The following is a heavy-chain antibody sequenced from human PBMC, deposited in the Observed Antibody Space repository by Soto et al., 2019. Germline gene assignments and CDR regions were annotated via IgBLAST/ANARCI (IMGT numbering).Heavy chain of an antibody. V-gene: IGHV1-69*13. J-gene: IGHJ5*02. CDR2: IIPIFGTA. D-gene: IGHD3-22*01. CDR1: GGTFSSYA. Sequence: ASVKVSCKASGGTFSSYAISWVRQAPGQGLEWMGGIIPIFGTANYAQKFQGRVTITADESTSTAYMELSSLRSEDTAVYYCARDTMNYYDSTSPRYNWFDPWGQGTLVTVSS. CDR3: ARDTMNYYDSTSPRYNWFDP.